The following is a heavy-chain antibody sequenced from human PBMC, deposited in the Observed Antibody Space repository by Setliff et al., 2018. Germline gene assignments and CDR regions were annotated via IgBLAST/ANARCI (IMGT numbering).Heavy chain of an antibody. CDR2: IIPMFGTT. CDR1: GGTFSSYA. D-gene: IGHD6-6*01. CDR3: AREGVDSRSSTDYRYYMDV. J-gene: IGHJ6*03. V-gene: IGHV1-69*13. Sequence: ASVKVSCKASGGTFSSYAIDWVRQAPGQGLEWMGGIIPMFGTTNYAQRFRGRVTITADESTTTAYLELSSLRSEDTAVYYCAREGVDSRSSTDYRYYMDVWGKGTTVTVSS.